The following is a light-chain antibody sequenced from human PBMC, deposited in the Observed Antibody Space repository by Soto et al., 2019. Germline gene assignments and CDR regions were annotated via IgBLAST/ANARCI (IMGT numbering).Light chain of an antibody. CDR3: QQYGSSPWT. CDR1: QSVSSSY. J-gene: IGKJ1*01. Sequence: EIVLTHSPGTLSFSPGERATLSCRASQSVSSSYLAWYQQKPGQAPRLLIYGASSRATGIPDRFSGSGSGTDFTLTISRLEPEDFAVYYCQQYGSSPWTFGQGTKVDIK. CDR2: GAS. V-gene: IGKV3-20*01.